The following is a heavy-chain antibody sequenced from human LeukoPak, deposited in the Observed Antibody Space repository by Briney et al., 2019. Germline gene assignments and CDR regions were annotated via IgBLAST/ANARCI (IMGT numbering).Heavy chain of an antibody. V-gene: IGHV3-53*01. CDR2: IYSGGST. CDR1: GFTFSSFA. Sequence: PGGSLRLSCAASGFTFSSFAMSWVRQAPGKGLEWVSVIYSGGSTYYADSVKGRFTISRDNSKNTLYLQMNSLRAEDTAVYYCARELADYYDSSGYYYDNWGQGTLVTVSS. D-gene: IGHD3-22*01. J-gene: IGHJ4*02. CDR3: ARELADYYDSSGYYYDN.